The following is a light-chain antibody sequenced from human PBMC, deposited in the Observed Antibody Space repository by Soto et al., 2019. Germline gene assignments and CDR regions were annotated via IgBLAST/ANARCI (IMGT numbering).Light chain of an antibody. V-gene: IGKV1-27*01. CDR2: AAS. CDR1: QAISIY. J-gene: IGKJ1*01. Sequence: DLPMTQSPSSLSTSVGDRVTITCRASQAISIYLAWYQQKPGKVPKLLIYAASTLQSGVPSRFSGSGSGTDFTITISSLQPEDVATYYCQKYNSAPPTFGQGTKVEIK. CDR3: QKYNSAPPT.